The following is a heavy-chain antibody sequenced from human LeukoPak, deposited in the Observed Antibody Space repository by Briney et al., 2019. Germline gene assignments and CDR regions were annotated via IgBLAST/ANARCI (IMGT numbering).Heavy chain of an antibody. CDR1: GYTFTGYY. J-gene: IGHJ4*02. CDR2: INPNSGGT. D-gene: IGHD5-24*01. V-gene: IGHV1-2*02. Sequence: ASVKVSCKASGYTFTGYYMHWVRQAPGQGLEWMGWINPNSGGTNYAQKFQGRVTMTRVMSTSTVYMELSSLRSEDTAVYYCAREEARDGSTGYYFDYWGQGTLVTVSS. CDR3: AREEARDGSTGYYFDY.